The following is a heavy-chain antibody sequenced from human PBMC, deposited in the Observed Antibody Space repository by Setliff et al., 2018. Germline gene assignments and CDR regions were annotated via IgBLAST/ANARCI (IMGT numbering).Heavy chain of an antibody. CDR3: ARRPYDSSGYFNY. V-gene: IGHV1-3*01. Sequence: GASVKVSCKASGYIFTYYAIHWVRQAPGQRLEWMGGINAGNGNTKYSQKFQGRVTITRDTSASTAYMGLSSRTSEDTAVYYCARRPYDSSGYFNYWGQGTLVTVSS. CDR1: GYIFTYYA. D-gene: IGHD3-22*01. J-gene: IGHJ4*02. CDR2: INAGNGNT.